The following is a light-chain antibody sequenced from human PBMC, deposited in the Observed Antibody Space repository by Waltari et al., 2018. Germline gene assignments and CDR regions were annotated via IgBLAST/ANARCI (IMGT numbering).Light chain of an antibody. V-gene: IGKV3-11*01. CDR3: QQRSNWIT. CDR1: QSVSSY. J-gene: IGKJ5*01. Sequence: EIVLTQSPATLSLSSGESATLSCRASQSVSSYLAWYQQKPDQAPRLLSYDASNRATGIPARFGGSGSGTDFTLTISSLEPEDFALYYCQQRSNWITFGQGTRLEIK. CDR2: DAS.